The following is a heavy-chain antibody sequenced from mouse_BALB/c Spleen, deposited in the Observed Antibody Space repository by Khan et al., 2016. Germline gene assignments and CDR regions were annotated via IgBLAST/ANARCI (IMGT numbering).Heavy chain of an antibody. Sequence: VQLQESGAELTRPGASVKMSCKASGYTFTSNTMHWVKQRPGQGLEWIGYINPRSSYTNYNQKFKDKATLTADKSSSTAYMQLNSLTSEDSAVYYCARRTTGYAMDYGGQGTSVTVSS. V-gene: IGHV1-4*01. CDR2: INPRSSYT. CDR3: ARRTTGYAMDY. CDR1: GYTFTSNT. D-gene: IGHD2-14*01. J-gene: IGHJ4*01.